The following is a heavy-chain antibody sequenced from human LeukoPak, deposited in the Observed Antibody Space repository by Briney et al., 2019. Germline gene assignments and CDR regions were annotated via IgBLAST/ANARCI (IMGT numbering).Heavy chain of an antibody. CDR1: GYTFTGYY. CDR3: ARVEYHSGSYYYFDY. Sequence: ASVKVSCKASGYTFTGYYMHWVRQAPGQGLEWMGWINPNSGGTNYAQKFQGRVTMTRDTSISTAYMELSRLRSDDTAVYYCARVEYHSGSYYYFDYWGQGTLVTVSS. J-gene: IGHJ4*02. V-gene: IGHV1-2*02. D-gene: IGHD1-26*01. CDR2: INPNSGGT.